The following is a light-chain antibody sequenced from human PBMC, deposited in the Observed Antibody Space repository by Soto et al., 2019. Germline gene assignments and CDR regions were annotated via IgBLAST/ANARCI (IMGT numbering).Light chain of an antibody. CDR2: GVS. Sequence: QSVLTQPASVSGSPGQSITISCTGTSSDVGAYKYVSWYQQHPGKVPKHIIYGVSNRPSGVSNRFSGSKSGNTAFLTISGLQPEDEADYYCSSFTGTTTLDVFGTGTKVTVL. V-gene: IGLV2-14*03. CDR1: SSDVGAYKY. J-gene: IGLJ1*01. CDR3: SSFTGTTTLDV.